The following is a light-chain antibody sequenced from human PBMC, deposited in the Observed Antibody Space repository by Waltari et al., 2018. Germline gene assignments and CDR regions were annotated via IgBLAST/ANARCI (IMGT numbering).Light chain of an antibody. CDR1: DSPTGNQL. J-gene: IGLJ2*01. CDR3: ASWDGSLGGVV. V-gene: IGLV1-47*01. Sequence: QSVLSQPPSASWTPGPRVTISCSGADSPTGNQLVYWYHHPPGAAPKLLIYRKNHRPSGVPDRFSGSKSGPSASLAISGLRSEDEALYYCASWDGSLGGVVFGGGTKLTVL. CDR2: RKN.